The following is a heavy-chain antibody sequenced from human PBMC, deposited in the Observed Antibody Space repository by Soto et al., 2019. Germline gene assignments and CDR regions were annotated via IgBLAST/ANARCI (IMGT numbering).Heavy chain of an antibody. D-gene: IGHD2-2*01. V-gene: IGHV5-10-1*01. J-gene: IGHJ5*02. CDR1: GYSFTSYW. Sequence: GESLQISCKGSGYSFTSYWISWVRQLLGKGLEWMGRIDPSDSYTNYSPSFQTNVTISADTSISTAYLQWSSLQASDTAMYYSASSPLTVIVVVPAVGDWFAPGGQGALVNV. CDR3: ASSPLTVIVVVPAVGDWFAP. CDR2: IDPSDSYT.